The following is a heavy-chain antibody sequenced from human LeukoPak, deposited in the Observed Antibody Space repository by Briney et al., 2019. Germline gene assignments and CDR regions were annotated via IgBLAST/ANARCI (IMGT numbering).Heavy chain of an antibody. CDR1: GGSFSGYY. V-gene: IGHV4-34*01. D-gene: IGHD3-9*01. Sequence: SETLSLTCAVYGGSFSGYYWSWIRQPPGKGLEWIGEINHSGSTNYNPSLKSRVTISADTSKNQFSLKLSSVTAADTAVYYCARGNYDILTGYYYYYYMDVWGKGTTVTVSS. CDR3: ARGNYDILTGYYYYYYMDV. J-gene: IGHJ6*03. CDR2: INHSGST.